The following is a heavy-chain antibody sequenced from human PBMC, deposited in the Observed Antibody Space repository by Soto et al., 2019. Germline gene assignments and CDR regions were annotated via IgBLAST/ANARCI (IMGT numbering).Heavy chain of an antibody. CDR2: MNPNSGNT. Sequence: QVQLVQSGAEVKKPGASVKVSCKASGYTFTSYDINWVRQATGQGLEWMGWMNPNSGNTGYAQKLQGIVTMTRNTSISTAYMELSSLRSEDTAVYYCARASGSYYGAFDIWCQGTMVTVSS. D-gene: IGHD1-26*01. CDR3: ARASGSYYGAFDI. CDR1: GYTFTSYD. V-gene: IGHV1-8*01. J-gene: IGHJ3*02.